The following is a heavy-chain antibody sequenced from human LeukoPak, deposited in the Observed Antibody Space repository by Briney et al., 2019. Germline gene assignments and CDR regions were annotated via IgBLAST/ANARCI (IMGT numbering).Heavy chain of an antibody. Sequence: GESLKISCKGSGYSFTSYWIGWVRQMPGKGLEWMGIIYPGDSDTKYSPSFQGQVTISADKSISTAYLQWSSLKASDTAMYYCARSGRSAAGRDTFDIWGQGTVVIVSS. CDR3: ARSGRSAAGRDTFDI. D-gene: IGHD6-13*01. CDR1: GYSFTSYW. V-gene: IGHV5-51*01. CDR2: IYPGDSDT. J-gene: IGHJ3*02.